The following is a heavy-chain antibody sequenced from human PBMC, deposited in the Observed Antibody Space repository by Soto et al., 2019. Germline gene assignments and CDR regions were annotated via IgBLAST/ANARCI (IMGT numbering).Heavy chain of an antibody. Sequence: SETLSLTCAVSGGSISSADYSWSWIRQPTGKGLEWIGYIYHSGSTYYNPSLKSRVTISVDRSKNQFSLKLSSVSAADAAVYYCARVPGLWGQGTLVTGSS. CDR2: IYHSGST. D-gene: IGHD3-10*01. J-gene: IGHJ4*02. CDR1: GGSISSADYS. V-gene: IGHV4-30-2*01. CDR3: ARVPGL.